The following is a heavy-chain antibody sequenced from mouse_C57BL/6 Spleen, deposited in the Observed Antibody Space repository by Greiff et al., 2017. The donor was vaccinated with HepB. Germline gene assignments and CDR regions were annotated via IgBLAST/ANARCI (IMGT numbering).Heavy chain of an antibody. Sequence: LVESGAELVKPGASVKLSCKASGYTFTEYTIHWVKQRSGQGLEWIGWFYPGSGSIKYNEKFKDKATLTADKSSSTVYMELSRLTSEDSAVYFCARHEERDYSNYVPWFAYWGQGTLVTVSA. V-gene: IGHV1-62-2*01. CDR3: ARHEERDYSNYVPWFAY. CDR2: FYPGSGSI. J-gene: IGHJ3*01. D-gene: IGHD2-5*01. CDR1: GYTFTEYT.